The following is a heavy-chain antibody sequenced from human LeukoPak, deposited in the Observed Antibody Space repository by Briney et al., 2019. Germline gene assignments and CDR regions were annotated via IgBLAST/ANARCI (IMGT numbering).Heavy chain of an antibody. CDR2: INAGNGNT. J-gene: IGHJ6*04. V-gene: IGHV1-3*01. CDR3: AMGYCSGGSCYSLPYYYYGMGV. D-gene: IGHD2-15*01. CDR1: GYTFTSYA. Sequence: ASVKVSCKASGYTFTSYAMHWVRQAPGQRLEWMGWINAGNGNTKYSQKFQGRVTITRDTSASTAYMELSSLRSEDTAVYYCAMGYCSGGSCYSLPYYYYGMGVWGKGTTVTVSS.